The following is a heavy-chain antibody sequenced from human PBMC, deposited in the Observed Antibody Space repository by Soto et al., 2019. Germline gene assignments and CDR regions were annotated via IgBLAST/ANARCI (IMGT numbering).Heavy chain of an antibody. CDR3: ASYDILAAYYH. V-gene: IGHV4-61*01. J-gene: IGHJ5*02. CDR2: IYYSGST. Sequence: SETLTLTCTVSGCSVSGGSYYWNWIRQPPGKGLEWIGYIYYSGSTNYNPSLKSRVTISVDTTKNQFSLKLSSVTAADTAVYYCASYDILAAYYHWGQGTLVTVSS. D-gene: IGHD3-9*01. CDR1: GCSVSGGSYY.